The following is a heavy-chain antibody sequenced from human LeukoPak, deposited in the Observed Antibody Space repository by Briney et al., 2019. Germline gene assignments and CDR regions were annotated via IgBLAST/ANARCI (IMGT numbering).Heavy chain of an antibody. V-gene: IGHV1-3*01. D-gene: IGHD2-15*01. J-gene: IGHJ4*02. CDR3: ASDRLARGFAVVAYPDY. CDR1: GYTFTSYA. Sequence: ASVKVSCKASGYTFTSYAMHWGRQAPGQRGEWMGWMNAGNGKKKYSKKFHGRVTITRDTSASTAYMELSSLRSEDTAVYYCASDRLARGFAVVAYPDYWGQGTLVTVSS. CDR2: MNAGNGKK.